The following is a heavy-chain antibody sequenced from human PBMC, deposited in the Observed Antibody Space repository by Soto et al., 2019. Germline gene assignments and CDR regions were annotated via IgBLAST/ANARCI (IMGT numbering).Heavy chain of an antibody. Sequence: GGSLRLSCAASGFTFSSYWMSWVRQAPGKGLEWVANIKQDGSGKYYVDSVKGRFTISRDNAKNSLYLQMNSLRAEDTAVYYCARDCIAAAGTLDYWGQGTLVTVSS. D-gene: IGHD6-13*01. CDR1: GFTFSSYW. J-gene: IGHJ4*02. CDR3: ARDCIAAAGTLDY. CDR2: IKQDGSGK. V-gene: IGHV3-7*03.